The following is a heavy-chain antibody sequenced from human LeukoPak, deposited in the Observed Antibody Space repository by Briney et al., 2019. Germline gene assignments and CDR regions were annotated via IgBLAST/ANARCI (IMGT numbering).Heavy chain of an antibody. CDR3: ARDQYSSGWSGDY. Sequence: PGGSLRLSCAASGFTFRSYGMHWVRLAPGKGLQWVAVIWYDGSNKYYADSVKGRFTISRDNSKNTLSLQMNSLRAEDTAVYYCARDQYSSGWSGDYWGQGTLVTVSS. J-gene: IGHJ4*02. CDR1: GFTFRSYG. CDR2: IWYDGSNK. D-gene: IGHD6-19*01. V-gene: IGHV3-33*01.